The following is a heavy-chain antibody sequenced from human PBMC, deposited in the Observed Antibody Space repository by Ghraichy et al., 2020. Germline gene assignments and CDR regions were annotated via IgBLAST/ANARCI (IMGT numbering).Heavy chain of an antibody. CDR3: AREYCSGGSCNPLGAFDI. CDR2: ISYDGSNK. Sequence: LSLTCAASGFTFSSYAMHWVRQAPGKGLEWVAVISYDGSNKYYADSVKGRFTISRDNSKNTLYLQMNSLRAEDTAVYYCAREYCSGGSCNPLGAFDIWGQGTMVTVSS. V-gene: IGHV3-30-3*01. J-gene: IGHJ3*02. D-gene: IGHD2-15*01. CDR1: GFTFSSYA.